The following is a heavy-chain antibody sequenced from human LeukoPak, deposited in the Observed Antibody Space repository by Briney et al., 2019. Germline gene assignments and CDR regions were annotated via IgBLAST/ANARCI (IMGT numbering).Heavy chain of an antibody. CDR3: AKDITVNYGDYGYNFDY. J-gene: IGHJ4*02. D-gene: IGHD4-17*01. CDR2: ISGSGGST. V-gene: IGHV3-23*01. CDR1: GFTFSNYW. Sequence: GGSLRLSCAASGFTFSNYWMSWVRQAPGKGLEWVSAISGSGGSTYYADSVKGRFTISRDNSKNTLYLQMNSLRAEDTAVYYCAKDITVNYGDYGYNFDYWGQGTLVTVSS.